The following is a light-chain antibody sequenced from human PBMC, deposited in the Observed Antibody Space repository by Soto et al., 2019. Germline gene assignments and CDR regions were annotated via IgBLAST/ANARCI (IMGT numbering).Light chain of an antibody. CDR2: GAS. J-gene: IGKJ4*01. CDR1: QSVSSK. V-gene: IGKV3-15*01. Sequence: ATLSCRASQSVSSKLAWYQQTPGQPPRLLIYGASTRATGISARFSGSGSGTDFTLTISSLQSEDFAVYYCHQYNSWPLTFGGGTKVDIK. CDR3: HQYNSWPLT.